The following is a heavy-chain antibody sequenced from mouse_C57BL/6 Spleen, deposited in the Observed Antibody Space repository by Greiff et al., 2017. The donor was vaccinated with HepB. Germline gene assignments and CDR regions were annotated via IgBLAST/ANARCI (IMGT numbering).Heavy chain of an antibody. V-gene: IGHV5-9-1*02. CDR3: TRERRGNYVTWAWFAY. D-gene: IGHD1-1*01. J-gene: IGHJ3*01. CDR2: ISSGGDYI. Sequence: EVQLVESGEGLVKPGGSLKLSCAASGFTFSSYAMSWVRQTPEKRLEWVAYISSGGDYIYYADTVKGRFTISRDNARNTLYLQMSSLKSEDTAMYYCTRERRGNYVTWAWFAYWGQGTLVTVSA. CDR1: GFTFSSYA.